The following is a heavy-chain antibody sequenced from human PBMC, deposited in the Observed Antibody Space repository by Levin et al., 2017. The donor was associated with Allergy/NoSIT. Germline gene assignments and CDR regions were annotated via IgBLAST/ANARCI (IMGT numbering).Heavy chain of an antibody. J-gene: IGHJ4*02. CDR1: GFTFTDYW. V-gene: IGHV3-7*01. D-gene: IGHD5-18*01. Sequence: PGGSLRLSCAASGFTFTDYWMSWVRQAPGKGLEWVAKIKEDGSEKHYVDSVKGRFTISRDSATNSLYLQMNSLRAEDTAVYYCARTGRQYRSFDNWGQGTLVTVSS. CDR2: IKEDGSEK. CDR3: ARTGRQYRSFDN.